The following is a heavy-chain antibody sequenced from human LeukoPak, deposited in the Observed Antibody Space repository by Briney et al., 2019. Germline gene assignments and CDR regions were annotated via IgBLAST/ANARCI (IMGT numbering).Heavy chain of an antibody. V-gene: IGHV1-2*02. J-gene: IGHJ3*02. D-gene: IGHD6-19*01. CDR3: ARTVIEYSSGWYRLGIAFDI. Sequence: ASVKVSCKASGYTFTGYYFHWVRQAPGQGLEWMGWINPNSGVTSYAQNFQDRVTMTSDTSIRTAYMELNRLISDDTAVYYCARTVIEYSSGWYRLGIAFDIWGQGTMVTVSS. CDR1: GYTFTGYY. CDR2: INPNSGVT.